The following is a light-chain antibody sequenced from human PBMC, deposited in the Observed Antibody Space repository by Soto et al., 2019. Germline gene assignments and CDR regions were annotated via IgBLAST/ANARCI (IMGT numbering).Light chain of an antibody. Sequence: EIVLTQSPATLSLSPGERATLSCRASQSVSSYLAWYQQKPGQAPRLLIYDASNRATGIPARISGSGSGTEFTLTISSLQPDDFATYYCQHYNSYSEAFGQGTKVDIK. CDR1: QSVSSY. V-gene: IGKV3-11*01. CDR2: DAS. J-gene: IGKJ1*01. CDR3: QHYNSYSEA.